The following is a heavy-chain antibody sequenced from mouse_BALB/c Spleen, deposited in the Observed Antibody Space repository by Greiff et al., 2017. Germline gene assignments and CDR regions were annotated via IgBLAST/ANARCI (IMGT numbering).Heavy chain of an antibody. CDR2: ISNGGGST. D-gene: IGHD2-10*02. J-gene: IGHJ3*01. V-gene: IGHV5-12-2*01. CDR3: AKEYGNYN. Sequence: EVKVVESGGGLVQPGGSLKLSCAASGFTFSSYTMSWVRQTPEKRLEWVAYISNGGGSTYYPDTVKGRFTISRDNAKNTLYLQMSSLKSEDTAMYYCAKEYGNYNWGQGTLVTVSA. CDR1: GFTFSSYT.